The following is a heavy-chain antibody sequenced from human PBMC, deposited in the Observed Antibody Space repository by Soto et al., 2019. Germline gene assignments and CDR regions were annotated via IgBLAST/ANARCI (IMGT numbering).Heavy chain of an antibody. CDR1: GGTFSSYA. CDR2: IIPIFGTA. V-gene: IGHV1-69*13. D-gene: IGHD6-13*01. J-gene: IGHJ4*02. CDR3: ARDSQPLSTAAVLFDY. Sequence: SVKVSYKASGGTFSSYAISWVRQAPGQGLEWMGGIIPIFGTANYAQKFQGRVTITADESTSTAYMELSSLRSEDTAVYYCARDSQPLSTAAVLFDYWGQGTLVTVSS.